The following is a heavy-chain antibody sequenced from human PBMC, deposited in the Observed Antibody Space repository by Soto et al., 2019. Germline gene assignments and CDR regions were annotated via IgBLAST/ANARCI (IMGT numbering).Heavy chain of an antibody. CDR1: GGSINSGGYY. Sequence: QVRLQESGPGLVKPSQTLSLTCTVSGGSINSGGYYWNWIRQHPGQGLEWIGYIYYSGSTDYNPSLKSRVTISVDTSKNQCSLNLSSVTAADTAVYFCARWPLYSDPWGYFDSWGQGTLVTVSS. J-gene: IGHJ4*02. D-gene: IGHD4-17*01. CDR3: ARWPLYSDPWGYFDS. V-gene: IGHV4-31*03. CDR2: IYYSGST.